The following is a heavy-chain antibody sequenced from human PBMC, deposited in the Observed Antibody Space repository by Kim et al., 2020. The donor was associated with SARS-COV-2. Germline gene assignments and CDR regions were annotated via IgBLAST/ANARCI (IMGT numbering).Heavy chain of an antibody. Sequence: GESLKISCKASGYSFTTYWIAWVRQMPGKGLEWMGVIYPADSDTRYSPSFQGQVTISVDKSTTTAHLQWSSLKASDSAIYYCARHQGASAHYYNYYGMDVWGQWTTVTVS. V-gene: IGHV5-51*01. CDR1: GYSFTTYW. CDR3: ARHQGASAHYYNYYGMDV. D-gene: IGHD6-13*01. CDR2: IYPADSDT. J-gene: IGHJ6*02.